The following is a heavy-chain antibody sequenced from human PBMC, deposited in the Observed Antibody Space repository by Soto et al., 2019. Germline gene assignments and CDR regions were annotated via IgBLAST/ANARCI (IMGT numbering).Heavy chain of an antibody. CDR3: TTYDILTGWH. D-gene: IGHD3-9*01. J-gene: IGHJ4*02. V-gene: IGHV3-15*07. CDR1: GLTFSNAW. Sequence: PVGSLRLSCAASGLTFSNAWMHWVRQAPGKGLEWVGRIKSRTDGGTTDYAAPVKGRFTISRDDSKNTLFLQMNSLKTEDTAVYYCTTYDILTGWHWGQGTLVTVSS. CDR2: IKSRTDGGTT.